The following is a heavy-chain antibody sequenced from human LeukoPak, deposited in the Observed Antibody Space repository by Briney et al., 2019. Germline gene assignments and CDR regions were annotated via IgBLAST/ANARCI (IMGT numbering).Heavy chain of an antibody. CDR3: ARELGYCSSTSCYRAFDI. CDR1: GGSISSSNC. J-gene: IGHJ3*02. D-gene: IGHD2-2*02. Sequence: PSETLSLTYAVSGGSISSSNCGSWVRHTPGKGLGWCGVNYHSGSTSYNPSLKSRVTISVDKSKNQFSLKLSSVTAADTAVYYCARELGYCSSTSCYRAFDIWGQGTMVTVSS. CDR2: NYHSGST. V-gene: IGHV4-4*02.